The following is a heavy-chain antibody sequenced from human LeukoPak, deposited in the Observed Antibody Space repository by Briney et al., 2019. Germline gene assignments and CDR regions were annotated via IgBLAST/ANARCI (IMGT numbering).Heavy chain of an antibody. Sequence: GESLSLSCAASGFTFSSYGMHWVRQAPGKGLECVAFIRYDGSNKYYADSVRGRFTISRDNAMNTLYLQMNSLGAEDTAVYYCARERDYSYGLGMDVWGKGTTVTVSS. CDR3: ARERDYSYGLGMDV. D-gene: IGHD5-18*01. CDR1: GFTFSSYG. J-gene: IGHJ6*03. CDR2: IRYDGSNK. V-gene: IGHV3-30*02.